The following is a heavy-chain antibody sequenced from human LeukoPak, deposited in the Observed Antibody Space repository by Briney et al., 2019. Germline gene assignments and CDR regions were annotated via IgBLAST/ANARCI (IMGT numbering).Heavy chain of an antibody. J-gene: IGHJ3*02. V-gene: IGHV4-38-2*01. Sequence: PSETLSLPCDVSGSSVNSDQYWGWMRHSPGAGLEWIGSVHQTGSPYYNPSLGSRVSLSIDSTKNSFSLRLTSVTAADTAVYYCAMLRLGELSLLANAYDIWGQGTMVIVSS. CDR3: AMLRLGELSLLANAYDI. D-gene: IGHD3-16*02. CDR1: GSSVNSDQY. CDR2: VHQTGSP.